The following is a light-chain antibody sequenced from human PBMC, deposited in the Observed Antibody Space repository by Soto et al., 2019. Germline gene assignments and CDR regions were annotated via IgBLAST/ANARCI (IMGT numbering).Light chain of an antibody. CDR1: QSVSSN. J-gene: IGKJ5*01. Sequence: EVVMTQSPATLSVSPGERAALSCRASQSVSSNLAWYQQKPGQAPRLLIYGASTRATGVPARFSGSGSGTEFTLTISGLQSEDFAVYYCQQYNNWPPITFGRGTRLEIK. V-gene: IGKV3-15*01. CDR3: QQYNNWPPIT. CDR2: GAS.